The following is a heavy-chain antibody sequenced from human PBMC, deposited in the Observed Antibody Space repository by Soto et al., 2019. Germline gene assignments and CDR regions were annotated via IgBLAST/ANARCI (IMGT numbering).Heavy chain of an antibody. CDR2: IKQDGSEE. Sequence: PGGSLRLSXAASGFTFRSYWMTWVRQAPGKGLEWVANIKQDGSEEYYVDSVKGRFTISRDNAKNSLYLQMNSLRAEDTAVYYCARDWYSSSSGSYFYYGMDVWGQGTTVTVSS. V-gene: IGHV3-7*01. J-gene: IGHJ6*02. D-gene: IGHD6-6*01. CDR3: ARDWYSSSSGSYFYYGMDV. CDR1: GFTFRSYW.